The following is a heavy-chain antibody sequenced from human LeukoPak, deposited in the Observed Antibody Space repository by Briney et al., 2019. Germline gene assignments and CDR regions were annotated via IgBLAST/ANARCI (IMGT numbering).Heavy chain of an antibody. D-gene: IGHD6-19*01. CDR1: GFTFSDYS. V-gene: IGHV3-30*03. CDR3: ARDRSPLGRYSSGWPAWYFDL. CDR2: ISYDGSNK. J-gene: IGHJ2*01. Sequence: HPGGSLRLSCAASGFTFSDYSMNWVRQAPGKGLEWVAVISYDGSNKYYADSVKGRLTISRDNSKNTLYMQMNSLRAEDTAVYYCARDRSPLGRYSSGWPAWYFDLWGRGTLVTVSS.